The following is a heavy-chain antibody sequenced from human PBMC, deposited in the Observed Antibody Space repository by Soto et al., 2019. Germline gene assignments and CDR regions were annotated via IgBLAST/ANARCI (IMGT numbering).Heavy chain of an antibody. V-gene: IGHV1-18*04. Sequence: QVQLVQSGAEVKKPGASVRVSCKASGYRFISYGISWVRQAPGQGLEWMGWISTYNGKKNNAQTLQGRVTMTTESPPSTAYMELRSPRSDDTAVYYCARRVYSRSSDVGGHAFDIWGQGTMVTVSS. D-gene: IGHD6-6*01. CDR1: GYRFISYG. J-gene: IGHJ3*02. CDR3: ARRVYSRSSDVGGHAFDI. CDR2: ISTYNGKK.